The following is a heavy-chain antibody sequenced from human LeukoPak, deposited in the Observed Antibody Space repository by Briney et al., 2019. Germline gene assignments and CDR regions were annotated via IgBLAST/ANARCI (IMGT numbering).Heavy chain of an antibody. J-gene: IGHJ5*02. CDR3: AKDVT. Sequence: GGSLRLTCAASGFIFSRHWMHWVRQAPGKGLEWVSAISGSGGGTYYADSVKGRFTISRDNSKNTLYLQMNSLRAEDTAVYYCAKDVTWGQGTLVTVSS. CDR2: ISGSGGGT. CDR1: GFIFSRHW. V-gene: IGHV3-23*01.